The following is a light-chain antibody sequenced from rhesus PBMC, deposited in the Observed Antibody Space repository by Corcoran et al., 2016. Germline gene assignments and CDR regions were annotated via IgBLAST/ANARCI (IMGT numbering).Light chain of an antibody. J-gene: IGKJ1*01. CDR1: QGISSY. CDR3: QQYNSLPPT. Sequence: DIQMTQSPSSVSASVGDRVTITCRASQGISSYLAWYQQNPGKAPKLLIYYATPLQSGVPSRFSGSGSGTEFTLTISSLQTEDFAPYYCQQYNSLPPTFGQGTKVEIK. CDR2: YAT. V-gene: IGKV1-25*01.